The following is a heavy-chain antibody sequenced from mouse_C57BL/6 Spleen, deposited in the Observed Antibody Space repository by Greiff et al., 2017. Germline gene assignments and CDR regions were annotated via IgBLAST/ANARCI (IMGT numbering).Heavy chain of an antibody. D-gene: IGHD1-1*01. Sequence: QVQLQQSGAELVKPGASVKISCKASGYAFSSYWMNWVKQRPGKGLEWIGQIYPGDGDTTYTGKFKGRATLTADKSSSTAYMQLSSLTSEDSAVYFCARRGLTTVVAPYAMDYWGQGTSVTVSS. J-gene: IGHJ4*01. V-gene: IGHV1-80*01. CDR2: IYPGDGDT. CDR3: ARRGLTTVVAPYAMDY. CDR1: GYAFSSYW.